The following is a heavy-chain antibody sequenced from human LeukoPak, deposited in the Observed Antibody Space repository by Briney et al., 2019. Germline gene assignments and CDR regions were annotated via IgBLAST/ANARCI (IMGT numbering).Heavy chain of an antibody. CDR1: GFTFSSYG. Sequence: PGGSLRLSCAASGFTFSSYGMHWVRQAPGKGLEWVAVISYDGSTKCYADSVKGRFTISRDNSKNTLYLQMNSLRAEDTAVYYCAKYDFWSGYGIDVWGQGTTVTVSS. D-gene: IGHD3-3*01. CDR3: AKYDFWSGYGIDV. J-gene: IGHJ6*02. CDR2: ISYDGSTK. V-gene: IGHV3-30*18.